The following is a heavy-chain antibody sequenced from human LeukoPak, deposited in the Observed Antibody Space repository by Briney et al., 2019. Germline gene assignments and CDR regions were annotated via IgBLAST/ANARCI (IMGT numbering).Heavy chain of an antibody. CDR2: ISSSSSYI. V-gene: IGHV3-21*01. CDR1: GFTFSSYS. D-gene: IGHD4-23*01. CDR3: ARADYGGNLFFDY. J-gene: IGHJ4*02. Sequence: GGSLRLSCAASGFTFSSYSMNWVRQAPGKGLEWVSSISSSSSYIYYADSVKGRFTISRDNAKNTLYLQMNSLRAEDTAVYYCARADYGGNLFFDYWGQGALVTVSS.